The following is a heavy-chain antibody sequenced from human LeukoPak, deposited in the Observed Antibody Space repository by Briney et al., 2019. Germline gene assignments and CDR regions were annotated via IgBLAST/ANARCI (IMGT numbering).Heavy chain of an antibody. CDR2: IYYSGST. Sequence: SETLSLTCTVSGGSISSGDYYWSWIRQPPGKGLEWIGYIYYSGSTYYNPSLKSRVTISVDTSKNQFSLKLSSVTAADTAVYYCARGRPRGSEFDPWGQGTLVTVSS. J-gene: IGHJ5*02. D-gene: IGHD1-26*01. CDR3: ARGRPRGSEFDP. V-gene: IGHV4-30-4*01. CDR1: GGSISSGDYY.